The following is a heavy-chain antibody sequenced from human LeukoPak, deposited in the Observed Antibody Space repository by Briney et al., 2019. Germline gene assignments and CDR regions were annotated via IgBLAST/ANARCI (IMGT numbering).Heavy chain of an antibody. CDR1: GDSISSYY. V-gene: IGHV4-59*01. CDR2: IYYSGST. D-gene: IGHD5-18*01. CDR3: ARYGYSYGVL. Sequence: SETLSLTCTVSGDSISSYYWSWIRQPPGKGLEWIGYIYYSGSTNYNPSLKSRVTISVDTSKNQFSLKLSSVTAADTAVYYCARYGYSYGVLWGQGTLVTVSS. J-gene: IGHJ4*02.